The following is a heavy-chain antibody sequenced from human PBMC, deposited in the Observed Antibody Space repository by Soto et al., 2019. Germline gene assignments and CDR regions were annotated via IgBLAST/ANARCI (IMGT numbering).Heavy chain of an antibody. CDR1: CY. CDR3: ARDKDQYHYERSGYANYYYYGMDV. Sequence: CYRSWIRQPAGKAPERIGRIYTSGSTNYSPSLTGRVTMSVDTSKNQFSLNPSSVTATDTALYYCARDKDQYHYERSGYANYYYYGMDVWRQGTRVTVAS. CDR2: IYTSGST. D-gene: IGHD3-22*01. V-gene: IGHV4-4*07. J-gene: IGHJ6*02.